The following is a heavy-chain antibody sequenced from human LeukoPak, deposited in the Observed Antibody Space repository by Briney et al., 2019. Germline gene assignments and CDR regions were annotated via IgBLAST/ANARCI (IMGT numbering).Heavy chain of an antibody. CDR3: ARDLDGDRGSGADY. D-gene: IGHD4-17*01. CDR2: ISSSSTYI. V-gene: IGHV3-21*01. Sequence: PGGSLRLSCAASGFTFSSYNMNWVRQAPGEGLEWVSSISSSSTYIYYADSLKGRFTISRDNAKNSLYLQMNSLRAEDTAVYYCARDLDGDRGSGADYWGQGTLVTVSS. J-gene: IGHJ4*02. CDR1: GFTFSSYN.